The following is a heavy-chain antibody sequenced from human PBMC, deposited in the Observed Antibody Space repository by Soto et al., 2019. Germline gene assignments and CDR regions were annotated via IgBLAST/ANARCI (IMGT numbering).Heavy chain of an antibody. CDR1: GYTFTSYG. V-gene: IGHV1-18*01. Sequence: ASVKVSCKASGYTFTSYGISWVRQAPGQGLEWMGWISAYNGNTNYAQKLQGRVTMTTDTSTSTAYMELRSLRSDDTAVYYFAREERTYYYGSGSIKTDYWGQGTLVTVSS. D-gene: IGHD3-10*01. CDR2: ISAYNGNT. J-gene: IGHJ4*02. CDR3: AREERTYYYGSGSIKTDY.